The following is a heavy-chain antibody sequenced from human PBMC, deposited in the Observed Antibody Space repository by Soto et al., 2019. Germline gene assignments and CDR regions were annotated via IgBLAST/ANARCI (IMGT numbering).Heavy chain of an antibody. D-gene: IGHD4-17*01. CDR2: ISAYNGNT. Sequence: QVQLVQSGAEVKKPGASVKVSCKASGYTFTSYGISWVRQAPGQGLEWMGWISAYNGNTNYAQKLQGRVTMTTDSSTSTAYMELRSLRSDDTAVYYCAREATVTTPHGGYCFDPWGQGTLVTVSS. CDR1: GYTFTSYG. J-gene: IGHJ5*02. CDR3: AREATVTTPHGGYCFDP. V-gene: IGHV1-18*04.